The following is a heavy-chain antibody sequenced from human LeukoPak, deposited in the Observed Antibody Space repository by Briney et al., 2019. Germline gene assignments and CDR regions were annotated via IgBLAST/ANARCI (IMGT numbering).Heavy chain of an antibody. D-gene: IGHD1-26*01. CDR3: ARDWGGGIVGATEAVDY. J-gene: IGHJ4*02. CDR1: GYTFTGYY. CDR2: INPNSGGT. Sequence: ASVKVSCKASGYTFTGYYMHWVRQAPGQGLEWMGWINPNSGGTNYAQKFQGRVTMTRDTSISTAYMELSRLRSDDTAVYYCARDWGGGIVGATEAVDYWGQGTLVTVSS. V-gene: IGHV1-2*02.